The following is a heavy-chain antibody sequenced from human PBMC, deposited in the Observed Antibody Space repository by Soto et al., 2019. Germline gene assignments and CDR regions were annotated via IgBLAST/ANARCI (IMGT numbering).Heavy chain of an antibody. J-gene: IGHJ4*02. Sequence: SETLSLTCIVSGDSITNTTYYWDWIRQPPGKGLEWLGSVYKSGSTYYNPSLKSRVTVSVDTAKNQFSLELDSVTAADTAVYYCASQRDGYGIDYWGQGSLVTVSS. V-gene: IGHV4-39*01. CDR1: GDSITNTTYY. CDR3: ASQRDGYGIDY. D-gene: IGHD4-17*01. CDR2: VYKSGST.